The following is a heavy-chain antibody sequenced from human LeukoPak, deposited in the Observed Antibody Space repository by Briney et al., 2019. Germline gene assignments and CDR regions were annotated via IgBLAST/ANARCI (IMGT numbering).Heavy chain of an antibody. CDR2: IWYDGSNK. V-gene: IGHV3-33*01. Sequence: GRSLRLPCAASGFTFSTYGMHWVRQAPGKGLEWVAVIWYDGSNKYYADSMKGRFTISRDNSKNTLFLQMNSLRAEDTAVYYCARDPLVGSVAVVPAARTPYYGMDVWGQGTTVTVSS. CDR3: ARDPLVGSVAVVPAARTPYYGMDV. CDR1: GFTFSTYG. D-gene: IGHD2-2*01. J-gene: IGHJ6*02.